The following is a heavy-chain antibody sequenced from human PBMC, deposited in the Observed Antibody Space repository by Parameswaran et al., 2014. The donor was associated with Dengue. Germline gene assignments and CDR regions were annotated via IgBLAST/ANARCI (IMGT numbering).Heavy chain of an antibody. D-gene: IGHD3-9*01. Sequence: WIRQPPGKGLECVSGIGDNGVSTFYANSVKGRFIISRDNSKNTLYLRMGSLRVDDTAVYYCARGYDILTGYYFDHWGQGTLVTVSS. CDR3: ARGYDILTGYYFDH. CDR2: IGDNGVST. J-gene: IGHJ4*02. V-gene: IGHV3-64*01.